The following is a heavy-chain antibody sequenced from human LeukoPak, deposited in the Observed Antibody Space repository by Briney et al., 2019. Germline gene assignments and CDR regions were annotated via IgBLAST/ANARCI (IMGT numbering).Heavy chain of an antibody. V-gene: IGHV4-4*07. CDR3: AGVPWDIVVVPAAVGGDAFDI. CDR1: GGSISSYY. CDR2: IYTSGST. D-gene: IGHD2-2*01. J-gene: IGHJ3*02. Sequence: SETLSLTCTVSGGSISSYYWSWIRQPAGKGLEWIGRIYTSGSTNYNPSLKSRVTMSVDTSKNQFSLKLSSVTAADTAVYYCAGVPWDIVVVPAAVGGDAFDIWGQGTMVTVSS.